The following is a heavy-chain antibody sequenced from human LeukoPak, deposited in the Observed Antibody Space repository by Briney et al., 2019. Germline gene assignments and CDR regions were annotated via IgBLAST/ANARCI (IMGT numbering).Heavy chain of an antibody. Sequence: SETLSLNSAVYGGSFSGYYWIWIRQPPGKGLEWIGEINHSGSTNYNPSLKSRVTISVDTSKNQFSLKLSSVTAADTAVYYCAREDGYSYYHFDYWGQGTLVTVSS. CDR3: AREDGYSYYHFDY. CDR1: GGSFSGYY. CDR2: INHSGST. D-gene: IGHD5-18*01. V-gene: IGHV4-34*01. J-gene: IGHJ4*02.